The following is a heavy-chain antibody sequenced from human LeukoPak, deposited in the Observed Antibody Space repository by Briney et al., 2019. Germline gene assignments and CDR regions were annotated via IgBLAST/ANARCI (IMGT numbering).Heavy chain of an antibody. V-gene: IGHV3-64*01. Sequence: GGSLRLSCAASGFTFSSYAMHWVRQAPGKGLEYVSAISSKGGSTYYANSVKGRFTISRDNSKNTLYLQMGSLRAEDMAVYYCAKDFGYDSSGPWGQGTLVTVSS. D-gene: IGHD3-22*01. CDR3: AKDFGYDSSGP. CDR2: ISSKGGST. J-gene: IGHJ5*02. CDR1: GFTFSSYA.